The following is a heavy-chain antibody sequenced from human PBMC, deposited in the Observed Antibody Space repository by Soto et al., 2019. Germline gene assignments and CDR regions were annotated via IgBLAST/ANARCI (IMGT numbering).Heavy chain of an antibody. J-gene: IGHJ4*02. V-gene: IGHV4-59*01. D-gene: IGHD1-26*01. Sequence: PSETLSLTXTVSGGSISRYYWGWIRQPPGKGLEWIGYVYYSGSTNYSPSLKSRVTISIDTSKNQFSLRLGSVTAADTAVYYCARAYSGTYYYFDWGRGTLVTVSS. CDR1: GGSISRYY. CDR2: VYYSGST. CDR3: ARAYSGTYYYFD.